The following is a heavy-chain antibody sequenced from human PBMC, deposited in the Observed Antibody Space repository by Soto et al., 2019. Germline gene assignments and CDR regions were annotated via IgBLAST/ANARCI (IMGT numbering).Heavy chain of an antibody. J-gene: IGHJ4*02. CDR1: GFTFSSYA. CDR2: ISYDGSNK. CDR3: ARDPVDTAMALPIHFDY. Sequence: QVQLVESGGGVVQPGRSLRLSCAASGFTFSSYAMHWVRQAPGKGLEWVAVISYDGSNKYYADSVKGRFTISRDNSTNTLYLQMNSLRAEDTAVYYCARDPVDTAMALPIHFDYWGQGTLVTVSS. V-gene: IGHV3-30-3*01. D-gene: IGHD5-18*01.